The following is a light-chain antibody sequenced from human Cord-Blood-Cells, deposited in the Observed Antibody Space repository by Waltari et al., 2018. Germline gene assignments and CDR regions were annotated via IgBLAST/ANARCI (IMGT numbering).Light chain of an antibody. Sequence: QSVLTQPPSVSAAPGQRVTSSCTWSSSNTGAGNDVHLYQQLPGTAPKLLIYGNSNRPSGVPDRFSGSKSGTSASLAITGLQAEDEADYYCQSYDSSLSGSVFGGGTKLTVL. CDR1: SSNTGAGND. CDR3: QSYDSSLSGSV. J-gene: IGLJ3*02. V-gene: IGLV1-40*01. CDR2: GNS.